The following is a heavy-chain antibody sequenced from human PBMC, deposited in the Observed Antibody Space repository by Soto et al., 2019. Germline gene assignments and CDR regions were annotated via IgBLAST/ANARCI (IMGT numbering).Heavy chain of an antibody. CDR3: ARGSSNAFEI. CDR1: GFSFYNYW. J-gene: IGHJ3*02. V-gene: IGHV3-7*02. Sequence: EVQLVESGGGLVQPGESLRLSCAASGFSFYNYWMNWVRQAPGKGPEWVANIKPDGSDKNYVDSVKGRFTISRDNAKNSLFLQINSLRAEDTAVYYCARGSSNAFEIWGQGTMVTVSS. CDR2: IKPDGSDK.